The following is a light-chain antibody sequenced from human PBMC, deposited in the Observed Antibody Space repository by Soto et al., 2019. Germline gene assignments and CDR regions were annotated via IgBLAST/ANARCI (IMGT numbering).Light chain of an antibody. CDR2: DVT. Sequence: QSALTQPASVSGSPGQSITISCTGTTSDVGGYNYVSWYQQHPGKAPKLLIHDVTIRPSGVSNRFSGSKSGNTASLTISGLQAEDESNYYCCSYTSSRTLVVFGGGTQLTVL. CDR3: CSYTSSRTLVV. CDR1: TSDVGGYNY. V-gene: IGLV2-14*01. J-gene: IGLJ2*01.